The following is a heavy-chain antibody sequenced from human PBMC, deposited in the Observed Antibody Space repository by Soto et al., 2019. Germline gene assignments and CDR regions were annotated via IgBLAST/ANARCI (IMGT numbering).Heavy chain of an antibody. J-gene: IGHJ4*02. CDR3: ARGPSYSDSYFDH. V-gene: IGHV3-30*03. CDR2: ISFDGNNK. CDR1: GFTFNNYG. Sequence: GGSLRLSCAASGFTFNNYGMHWVRQAPGKGLERMVVISFDGNNKYYADSVEGRFTISRDNSKNTVFLQMNSLRLEDTAVYYCARGPSYSDSYFDHWGQGTLVTVSS. D-gene: IGHD4-17*01.